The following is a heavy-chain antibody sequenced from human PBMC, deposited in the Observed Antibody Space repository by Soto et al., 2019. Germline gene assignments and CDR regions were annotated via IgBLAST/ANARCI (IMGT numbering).Heavy chain of an antibody. V-gene: IGHV5-51*07. Sequence: LNRSGQGSGGKLASYWIGSVHQMTGKDLEWMGIIYPGDSYTRYSPSFQGQVTISADKSLRTAYLQWTSLKASDTALYYCARTRSFTLGFYYDGMDVWGQGTTVTVSS. CDR2: IYPGDSYT. CDR1: GGKLASYW. D-gene: IGHD6-6*01. J-gene: IGHJ6*02. CDR3: ARTRSFTLGFYYDGMDV.